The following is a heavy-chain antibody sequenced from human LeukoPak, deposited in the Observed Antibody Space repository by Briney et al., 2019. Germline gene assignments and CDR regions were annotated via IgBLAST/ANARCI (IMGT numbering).Heavy chain of an antibody. D-gene: IGHD1-14*01. CDR3: AKAPSAHRPSDY. CDR2: INGHNGNT. Sequence: ASVKVSCKASGYTFTSYGITWVRQAPGQGLEWMGWINGHNGNTHYAQNLQDRITMTTDTSSTTVYMELRSLKSDDTAVYYCAKAPSAHRPSDYWGQGTLVTVSS. CDR1: GYTFTSYG. V-gene: IGHV1-18*01. J-gene: IGHJ4*02.